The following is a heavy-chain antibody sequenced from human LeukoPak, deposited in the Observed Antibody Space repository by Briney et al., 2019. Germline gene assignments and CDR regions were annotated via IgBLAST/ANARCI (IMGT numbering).Heavy chain of an antibody. Sequence: GASVKVSCKLSGYTLTELSMHWVRQAPGKGLEWMGGFDPEDGETIYAQKFQGRVTMTEDTSTDTAYMELSSLRSEDTAVYYCATDNDSSANVAFDIWGQGTMVTVSS. J-gene: IGHJ3*02. D-gene: IGHD3-22*01. CDR2: FDPEDGET. V-gene: IGHV1-24*01. CDR1: GYTLTELS. CDR3: ATDNDSSANVAFDI.